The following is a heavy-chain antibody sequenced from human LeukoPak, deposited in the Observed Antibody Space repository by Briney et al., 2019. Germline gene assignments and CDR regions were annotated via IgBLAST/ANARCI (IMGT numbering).Heavy chain of an antibody. CDR1: GGSFSGYY. J-gene: IGHJ4*02. D-gene: IGHD3-22*01. Sequence: SETLSLTCAVYGGSFSGYYWSWIRQPPGKGLEWIGEINHSGSTNYHPSLKSRVTISVDTSKNQFSLKLSSVTAADTAVYYCARGLAYDSSGYCIDYWGQGTLVTVSS. V-gene: IGHV4-34*01. CDR2: INHSGST. CDR3: ARGLAYDSSGYCIDY.